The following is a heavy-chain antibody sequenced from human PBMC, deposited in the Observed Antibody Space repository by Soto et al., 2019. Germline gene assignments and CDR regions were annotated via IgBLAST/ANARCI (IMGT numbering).Heavy chain of an antibody. CDR1: GFTFRSYA. V-gene: IGHV3-30-3*01. CDR2: ISYDGSDK. CDR3: ARTAVDGSHLRLYYFDY. Sequence: GGSLRLSCAASGFTFRSYAMHWVRQAPGKGLEWVAIISYDGSDKYYADSVKGRFTISRDNSKNTLYLQMNSLRAEDTAVYYCARTAVDGSHLRLYYFDYWGQGTLVTVSS. J-gene: IGHJ4*02. D-gene: IGHD6-19*01.